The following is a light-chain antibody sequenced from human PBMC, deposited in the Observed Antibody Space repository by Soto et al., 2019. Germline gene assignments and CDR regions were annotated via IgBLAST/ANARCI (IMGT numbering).Light chain of an antibody. CDR2: GAS. V-gene: IGKV3-20*01. CDR1: QSVSSSY. CDR3: QEHGSSPWT. J-gene: IGKJ1*01. Sequence: EIVLTQSPGTLSLSPGESATLSCRASQSVSSSYLAWYQQKPGQAPRLRIYGASSRATGIPDRFSGSGSGTDFSLTITRLEPEDFAVYYCQEHGSSPWTFGQGTKVEIK.